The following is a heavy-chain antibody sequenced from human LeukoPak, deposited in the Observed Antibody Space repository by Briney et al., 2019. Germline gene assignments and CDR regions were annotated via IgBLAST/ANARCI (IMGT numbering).Heavy chain of an antibody. CDR2: INPSGDST. CDR3: ARPSYCVFDNCGYWLDP. J-gene: IGHJ5*02. Sequence: GASVKVSCKTSGYTFTKYLIHWVRQAPGQGLEWMGTINPSGDSTNYAQRFQGRVTLTEDTSTSTVYMELSSLTSEDTAVYYCARPSYCVFDNCGYWLDPWGPGTLITVSS. D-gene: IGHD2-21*01. V-gene: IGHV1-46*01. CDR1: GYTFTKYL.